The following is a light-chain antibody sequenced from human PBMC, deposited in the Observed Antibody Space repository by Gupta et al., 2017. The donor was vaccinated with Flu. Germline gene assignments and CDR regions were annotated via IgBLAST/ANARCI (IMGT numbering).Light chain of an antibody. CDR2: GVS. Sequence: ERANLSCRASQSVDRRSLAWYQQKPGQAPRLLIYGVSGRATGIPDRFSGSGFGTDFTLTVSRLEPEDFAVYFCQQYGRSPLTFGGGTKVEIK. CDR1: QSVDRRS. CDR3: QQYGRSPLT. J-gene: IGKJ4*01. V-gene: IGKV3-20*01.